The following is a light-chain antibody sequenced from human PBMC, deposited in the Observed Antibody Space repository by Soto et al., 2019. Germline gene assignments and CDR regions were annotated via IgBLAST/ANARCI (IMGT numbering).Light chain of an antibody. CDR3: QTWDAGYQVV. CDR2: VNGDGRH. V-gene: IGLV4-69*02. J-gene: IGLJ7*01. CDR1: RAQSNYA. Sequence: QPVLTQTPSASAPLGASVKLTCTLSRAQSNYAIAWHQQQPEKGPRFLMRVNGDGRHIKGDGIPDRFSGSSSGAERYLTISSLQSEDEADYYCQTWDAGYQVVFGGGTQLTVL.